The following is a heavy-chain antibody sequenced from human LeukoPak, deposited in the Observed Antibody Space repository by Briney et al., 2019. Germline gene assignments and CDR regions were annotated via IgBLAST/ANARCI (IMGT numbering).Heavy chain of an antibody. V-gene: IGHV3-7*01. CDR1: GFTFRRYW. D-gene: IGHD4-23*01. CDR2: INQDGSEK. J-gene: IGHJ4*02. Sequence: PGGSLRLSCVASGFTFRRYWKSWVRQAQGQGLEWVANINQDGSEKYYVDSVKGRFTISIDNSKTSLYLQMRSLRAEDAAVYYCATDPRPDSGNFLGFDYWGQGTLVTVSS. CDR3: ATDPRPDSGNFLGFDY.